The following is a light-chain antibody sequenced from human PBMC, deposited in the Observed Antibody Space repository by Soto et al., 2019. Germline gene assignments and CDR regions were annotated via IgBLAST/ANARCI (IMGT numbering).Light chain of an antibody. J-gene: IGLJ2*01. CDR1: SSDVGGYNY. CDR2: AVS. V-gene: IGLV2-14*01. Sequence: QSVLTQPASVSGSPGQSITISCTGTSSDVGGYNYVSWYQQHPGKAPKLMIYAVSNRPSGVSNRFSVSKSGNTASLTISGLQAEDEANYYCSSYTTSSTPVIFGGGTKVTVL. CDR3: SSYTTSSTPVI.